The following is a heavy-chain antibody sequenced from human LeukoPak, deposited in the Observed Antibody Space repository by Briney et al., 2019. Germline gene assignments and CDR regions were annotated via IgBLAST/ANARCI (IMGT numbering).Heavy chain of an antibody. J-gene: IGHJ3*02. CDR1: GGTFSSYA. V-gene: IGHV1-69*05. Sequence: SVKVSCKASGGTFSSYAISWVRQAPGQGLEWMGGIIPIFGTANYAQKFQGRVTITTDESTSTACMELSSLRSEDTAVYYCARELAHLVETREEAFDIWGQGTMVTVSS. D-gene: IGHD5-24*01. CDR3: ARELAHLVETREEAFDI. CDR2: IIPIFGTA.